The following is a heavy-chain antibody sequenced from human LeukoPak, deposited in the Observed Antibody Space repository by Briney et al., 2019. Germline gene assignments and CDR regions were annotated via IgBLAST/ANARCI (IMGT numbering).Heavy chain of an antibody. Sequence: GGSLRLSCAASGFSFSASSMHWVRQAPGKGLEWVAVISYDGRYSHYADSVKGRFTISRDNSKSTLYLQMSSLRADGTGVYWCARETGDRRVDYWGQGTLVTVSS. J-gene: IGHJ4*02. D-gene: IGHD2-21*02. CDR2: ISYDGRYS. V-gene: IGHV3-30*04. CDR3: ARETGDRRVDY. CDR1: GFSFSASS.